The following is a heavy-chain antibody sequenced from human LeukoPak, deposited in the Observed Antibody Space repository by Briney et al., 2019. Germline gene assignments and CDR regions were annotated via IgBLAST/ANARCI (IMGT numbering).Heavy chain of an antibody. J-gene: IGHJ4*02. D-gene: IGHD5-18*01. V-gene: IGHV4-59*01. CDR3: ASGYRSYDQ. CDR2: INYSGNT. CDR1: SGPISGYY. Sequence: PSETLSLTCTVSSGPISGYYWNWIRQTPGKGLEWIAFINYSGNTNTNYNPSLKSRVTISIDTSKKQFSLKMESVTAADTAMYYCASGYRSYDQWGQGTLVTVSS.